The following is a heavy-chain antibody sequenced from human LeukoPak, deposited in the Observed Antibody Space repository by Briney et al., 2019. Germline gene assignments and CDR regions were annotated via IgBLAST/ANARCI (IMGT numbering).Heavy chain of an antibody. Sequence: SETLSLTCSVSGDSMSNFYWSWIRQPPGKGLEWIGYIDYSGSTSYNPSLKSRVTISIDTSKNQFSLRLSSVAAADTAVYFCASGLSSTRRESDYWGQGTLVTVSS. J-gene: IGHJ4*02. CDR2: IDYSGST. V-gene: IGHV4-59*01. D-gene: IGHD2-2*01. CDR3: ASGLSSTRRESDY. CDR1: GDSMSNFY.